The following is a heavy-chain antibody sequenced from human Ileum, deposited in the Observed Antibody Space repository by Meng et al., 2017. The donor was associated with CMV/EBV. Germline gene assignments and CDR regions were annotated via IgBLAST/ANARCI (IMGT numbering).Heavy chain of an antibody. Sequence: ASVKVSCKASAYTFTHYYIHWVRQAPGQGPEWMGWINTNSGGTKYSQKFQGRITMTRDTSITTAYMDLSGLTSDDTALYFCARGVGSVDPRFDPWGQGT. V-gene: IGHV1-2*02. CDR2: INTNSGGT. CDR1: AYTFTHYY. J-gene: IGHJ5*02. D-gene: IGHD1-26*01. CDR3: ARGVGSVDPRFDP.